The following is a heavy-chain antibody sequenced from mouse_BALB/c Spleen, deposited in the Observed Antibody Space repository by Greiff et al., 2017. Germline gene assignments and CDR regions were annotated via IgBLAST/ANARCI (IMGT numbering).Heavy chain of an antibody. V-gene: IGHV3-2*02. CDR1: GYSITSDYA. CDR3: ARATAMGFAY. J-gene: IGHJ3*01. CDR2: ISYSGST. D-gene: IGHD1-2*01. Sequence: VQLQQSGPGLVKPSQSLSLTCTVTGYSITSDYAWNWIRQFPGNKLEWMGYISYSGSTSYNPSLKSRISITRDTSKNQFFLQLNSVTTEDTATYYCARATAMGFAYWGQGTLVTVSA.